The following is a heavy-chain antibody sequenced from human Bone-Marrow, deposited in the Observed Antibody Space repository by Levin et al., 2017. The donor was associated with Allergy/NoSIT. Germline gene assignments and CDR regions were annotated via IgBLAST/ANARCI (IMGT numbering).Heavy chain of an antibody. D-gene: IGHD1-26*01. CDR1: GESFSNYY. CDR3: ARGYRILDTKYYYYYYYMDV. J-gene: IGHJ6*03. Sequence: SETLSLKCAVYGESFSNYYWNWVRQSPGKGLEWIGEINHSGITNYNPSLKSRVTISVDTSKNQFSLKLSSVTAADTAVYYCARGYRILDTKYYYYYYYMDVWGKGTTVTVSS. V-gene: IGHV4-34*01. CDR2: INHSGIT.